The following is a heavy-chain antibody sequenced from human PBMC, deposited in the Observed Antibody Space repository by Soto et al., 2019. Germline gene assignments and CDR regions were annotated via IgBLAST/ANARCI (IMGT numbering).Heavy chain of an antibody. CDR2: IYYSGST. Sequence: ASETLSLTCTVSGGSISSYYWSWIRQPPGKGLEWIGYIYYSGSTNYNPSLKSRVTISVDTSKNQFSLKLSSVTAADTAVYYCARVRMVYYDSSGYYGGVYFDYWGQGTLVTVSS. CDR3: ARVRMVYYDSSGYYGGVYFDY. J-gene: IGHJ4*02. V-gene: IGHV4-59*01. D-gene: IGHD3-22*01. CDR1: GGSISSYY.